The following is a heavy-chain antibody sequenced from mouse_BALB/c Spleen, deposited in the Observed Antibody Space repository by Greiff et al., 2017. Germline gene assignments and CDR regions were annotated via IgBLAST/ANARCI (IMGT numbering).Heavy chain of an antibody. J-gene: IGHJ1*01. V-gene: IGHV5-6*01. D-gene: IGHD2-1*01. CDR1: GFTFSSYG. Sequence: EVHLVESGGDLVKPGGSLKLSCAASGFTFSSYGMSWVRQTPDKRLEWVATISSGGSYTYYPDSVKGRFTISRDNAKNTLYLQMSSLKSEDTAMYYCARLDGNYDWYFDVWGAGTTVTVSS. CDR3: ARLDGNYDWYFDV. CDR2: ISSGGSYT.